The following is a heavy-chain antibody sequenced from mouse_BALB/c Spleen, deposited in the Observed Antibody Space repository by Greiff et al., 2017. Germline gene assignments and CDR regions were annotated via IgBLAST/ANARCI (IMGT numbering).Heavy chain of an antibody. V-gene: IGHV5-4*02. J-gene: IGHJ2*01. CDR1: GFTFSDYY. D-gene: IGHD1-1*01. Sequence: EVKLMESGGGLVKPGGSLKLSCAASGFTFSDYYMYWVRQTPEKRLEWVATISDGGSYTYYPDSVKGRFTISRDNAKNNLYLQMSSLKSEDTAMYYCARGGTTVVADFDYWGQGTTLTVSS. CDR2: ISDGGSYT. CDR3: ARGGTTVVADFDY.